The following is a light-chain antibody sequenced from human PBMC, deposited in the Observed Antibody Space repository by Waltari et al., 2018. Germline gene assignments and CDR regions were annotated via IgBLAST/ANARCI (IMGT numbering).Light chain of an antibody. CDR1: PSISSW. CDR3: QQYNGPAGYT. J-gene: IGKJ2*01. V-gene: IGKV1-5*03. Sequence: DIQMTQSTSTLSASVGDRVTIPCRVSPSISSWLAWYQQKPGKAPTLLIYKASSLQCGVPSRFSGSGSGTEFTLTISSLQPDDFTTYYCQQYNGPAGYTLGQGTKLEIK. CDR2: KAS.